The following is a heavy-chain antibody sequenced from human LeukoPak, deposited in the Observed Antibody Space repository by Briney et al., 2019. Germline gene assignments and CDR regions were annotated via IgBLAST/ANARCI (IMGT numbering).Heavy chain of an antibody. CDR2: IYYSGSP. CDR1: GGSISNNNYY. V-gene: IGHV4-39*01. CDR3: ATWRTAKTGFDY. J-gene: IGHJ4*02. Sequence: AETLSLTCTVSGGSISNNNYYWAWIRQPPGKGLECIGSIYYSGSPHYNPSLKSRVTISVDTSKNQFSLRLSSVTAADTAVYYCATWRTAKTGFDYWGQGTLVTVSS. D-gene: IGHD1-1*01.